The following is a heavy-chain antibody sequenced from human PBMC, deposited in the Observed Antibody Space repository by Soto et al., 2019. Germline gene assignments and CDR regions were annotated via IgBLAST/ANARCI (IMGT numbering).Heavy chain of an antibody. CDR3: AKVMDYDFWSGYYGAFDI. D-gene: IGHD3-3*01. CDR2: ISWNSGSI. Sequence: EVQLVESGGGLVQPGRSLRLSCAASGFTFDDYAMHWVRQAPGKGLEWVSGISWNSGSIGYADSVKGRFTISRDNAKNSLYLQMNSLGAEDTALYYCAKVMDYDFWSGYYGAFDIWGQGTMVTVSS. CDR1: GFTFDDYA. J-gene: IGHJ3*02. V-gene: IGHV3-9*01.